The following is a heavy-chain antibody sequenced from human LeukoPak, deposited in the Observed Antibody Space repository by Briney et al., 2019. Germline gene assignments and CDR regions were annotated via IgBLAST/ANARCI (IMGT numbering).Heavy chain of an antibody. J-gene: IGHJ4*02. CDR2: IYYSGST. Sequence: PSETLSLTCTVSGGSISSSSYYWGWIRQPPGKGLEWIVRIYYSGSTYYNPSLKSRVTISVDTSKNQFSLKLSSVTAADTAVYYCARVGYCSGVSCYSAQRPFDYWGQGTLVTVSS. CDR3: ARVGYCSGVSCYSAQRPFDY. V-gene: IGHV4-39*01. D-gene: IGHD2-15*01. CDR1: GGSISSSSYY.